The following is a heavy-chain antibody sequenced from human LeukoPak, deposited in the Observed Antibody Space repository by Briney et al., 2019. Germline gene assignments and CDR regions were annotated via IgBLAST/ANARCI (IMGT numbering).Heavy chain of an antibody. J-gene: IGHJ5*02. CDR3: ARIVWAQWLAPLFDP. D-gene: IGHD6-19*01. CDR2: INHSGST. Sequence: PSETLSLTCAVYGGSFSGYYWSWIPQPPGKGLEWIGEINHSGSTNYNPSLKSRVTISVDTYKNQFSLKLSSVTAADTAVYYCARIVWAQWLAPLFDPWGQGTLVTVSS. CDR1: GGSFSGYY. V-gene: IGHV4-34*01.